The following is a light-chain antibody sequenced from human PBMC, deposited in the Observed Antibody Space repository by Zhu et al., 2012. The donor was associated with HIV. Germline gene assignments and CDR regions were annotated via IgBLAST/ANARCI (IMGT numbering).Light chain of an antibody. J-gene: IGKJ5*01. Sequence: EIVLTQSPDTLSVSPGERATLSCRASQSVSNSYLAWYQQKPGQAPRLLIYGASSRATGIPDFTLTITRLEPEDFAVYYCQLYGTSPPITFGQGTRLEIK. CDR3: QLYGTSPPIT. CDR2: GAS. CDR1: QSVSNSY. V-gene: IGKV3-20*01.